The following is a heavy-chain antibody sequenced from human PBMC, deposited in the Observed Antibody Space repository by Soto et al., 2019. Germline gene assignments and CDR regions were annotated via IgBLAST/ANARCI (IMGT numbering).Heavy chain of an antibody. J-gene: IGHJ4*02. V-gene: IGHV4-31*03. CDR3: ARDSGYYGAGSIFDY. CDR1: GGSISSGGYY. CDR2: IYYSGST. D-gene: IGHD3-10*01. Sequence: QVQLQESGPGLVKPSQTLSLTCTVSGGSISSGGYYWSWIRQHPGQGLEWIAYIYYSGSTYYNPALKSRVTISVDTSKNQSSLKLSSVTAADTAVYYCARDSGYYGAGSIFDYWGQGTLVTVSS.